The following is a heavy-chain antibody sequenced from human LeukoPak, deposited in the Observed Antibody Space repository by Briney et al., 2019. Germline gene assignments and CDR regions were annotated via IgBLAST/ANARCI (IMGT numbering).Heavy chain of an antibody. CDR1: GGSFSGYY. D-gene: IGHD2-2*01. Sequence: KPSETLSLTCAVYGGSFSGYYWSWIRQPPGKGLEWIGEINHSGSTNYNPSLKSRVTISVDTSKNQFSLKLSSVTAADTAVYYCARIPYCSSTSCYGVRRGYYFDYWGQGTLVTVSS. CDR2: INHSGST. J-gene: IGHJ4*02. V-gene: IGHV4-34*01. CDR3: ARIPYCSSTSCYGVRRGYYFDY.